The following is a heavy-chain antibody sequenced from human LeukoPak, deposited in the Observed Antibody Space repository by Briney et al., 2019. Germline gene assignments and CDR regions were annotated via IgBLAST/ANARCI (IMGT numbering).Heavy chain of an antibody. Sequence: ASVKVSCKASGYTFTSYDINWVRQATGQGLEWMGWMNPNSGGTSYPQKFQGRVTMTRDTSITTAYMELSSLRSDDTAVYYCARSGFGSDISFDLWGQGTMVTVSS. CDR1: GYTFTSYD. J-gene: IGHJ5*02. V-gene: IGHV1-8*01. CDR3: ARSGFGSDISFDL. D-gene: IGHD3-10*01. CDR2: MNPNSGGT.